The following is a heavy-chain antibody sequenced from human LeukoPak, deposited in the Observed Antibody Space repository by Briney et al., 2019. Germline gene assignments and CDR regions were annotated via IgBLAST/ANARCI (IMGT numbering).Heavy chain of an antibody. CDR1: GGSFSGYY. CDR3: ARARLQLKKFDY. J-gene: IGHJ4*02. V-gene: IGHV4-34*01. D-gene: IGHD5-24*01. CDR2: INHSGST. Sequence: SETLSLTCAVYGGSFSGYYWSWIRQPPGKGLEWIGEINHSGSTNYNPSLKSRVTISVDTSKNQFSLKLSSVTAADTAVYYCARARLQLKKFDYWGQGTLVTVSS.